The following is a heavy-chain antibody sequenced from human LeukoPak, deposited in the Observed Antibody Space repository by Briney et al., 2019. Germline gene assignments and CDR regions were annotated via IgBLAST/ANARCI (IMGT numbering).Heavy chain of an antibody. CDR3: ARQGDIVVVPAAIRYANRFDP. CDR1: GGTFSSYA. J-gene: IGHJ5*02. Sequence: SVKVSCKASGGTFSSYAISWVRQAPGQGLEWMGGIIPIFGTANYAQKFQGRVTITTDESTGTAYMELSSLRSEDTAVYYCARQGDIVVVPAAIRYANRFDPWGQGTLVTVSS. CDR2: IIPIFGTA. V-gene: IGHV1-69*05. D-gene: IGHD2-2*01.